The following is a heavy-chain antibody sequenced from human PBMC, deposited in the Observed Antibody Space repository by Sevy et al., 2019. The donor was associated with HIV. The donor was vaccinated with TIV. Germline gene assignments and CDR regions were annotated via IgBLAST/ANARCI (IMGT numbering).Heavy chain of an antibody. D-gene: IGHD6-13*01. V-gene: IGHV3-72*01. J-gene: IGHJ4*02. Sequence: GGSLRLSCAASGFTFSDHYMEWVRQAPGKGLEWVGRIRNKADSYTTEYAASVKGRFTISRDDSKNSLYLLMNSLKTEDKAVYYCATQAGIAAAGRVFDYWGQGTLVTVSS. CDR1: GFTFSDHY. CDR2: IRNKADSYTT. CDR3: ATQAGIAAAGRVFDY.